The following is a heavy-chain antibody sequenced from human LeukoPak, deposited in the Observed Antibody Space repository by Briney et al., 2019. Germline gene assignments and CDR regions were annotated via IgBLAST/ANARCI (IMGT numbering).Heavy chain of an antibody. D-gene: IGHD6-13*01. V-gene: IGHV3-23*01. CDR1: GFTFSSYA. J-gene: IGHJ4*02. Sequence: XGSLRLSCAASGFTFSSYAMSWVRQAPGKGLEWVSAISGSGGSTYYADSVKGRFTISRDNSKNTLYLQMNSLRAEDTAVYYCAKRGAAAGYYFDYWGQGTLVTVSS. CDR3: AKRGAAAGYYFDY. CDR2: ISGSGGST.